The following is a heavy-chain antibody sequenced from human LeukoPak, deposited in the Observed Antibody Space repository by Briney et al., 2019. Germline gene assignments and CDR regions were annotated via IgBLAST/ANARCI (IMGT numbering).Heavy chain of an antibody. CDR1: GFTFSSYG. CDR3: ANQGPGWDGSGPFDY. Sequence: PGGSLRLSCAASGFTFSSYGMHWVRQAPGKGLEGVAFIRYDGSNKYYADSVKGRFTISRDNSKNTLYLQMNSLRAEDTAVYYCANQGPGWDGSGPFDYWGQGTPVTVSS. J-gene: IGHJ4*02. D-gene: IGHD3-10*01. V-gene: IGHV3-30*02. CDR2: IRYDGSNK.